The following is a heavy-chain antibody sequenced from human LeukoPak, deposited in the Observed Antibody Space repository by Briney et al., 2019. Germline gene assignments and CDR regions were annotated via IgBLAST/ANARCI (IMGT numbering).Heavy chain of an antibody. J-gene: IGHJ3*02. Sequence: GGSLRLSCAASGFTFSSYAMSWVRQAPGKGLEWVSAISGSGGSTYYADSVKGRFTISRDNSKNTLYLQMNSLRAEDTAVYYCAKVEESGSGWYAGAFDIWGQGTMVTVSS. D-gene: IGHD6-19*01. CDR2: ISGSGGST. CDR1: GFTFSSYA. CDR3: AKVEESGSGWYAGAFDI. V-gene: IGHV3-23*01.